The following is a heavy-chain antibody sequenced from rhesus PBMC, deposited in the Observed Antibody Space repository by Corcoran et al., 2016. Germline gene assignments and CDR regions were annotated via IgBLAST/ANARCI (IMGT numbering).Heavy chain of an antibody. CDR2: IDGNIAGT. J-gene: IGHJ4*01. CDR1: GGSISGYS. CDR3: ARLRQYYFDY. D-gene: IGHD6-25*01. Sequence: QLQLQESGPGLVKPSETLSLTCAVSGGSISGYSWSWIRQPPGKGLEWIGNIDGNIAGTNYNPSLKCLVTISKDTSKNQFSLKLRSVTAADTAVYYCARLRQYYFDYWGQGVLVTVSS. V-gene: IGHV4-81*01.